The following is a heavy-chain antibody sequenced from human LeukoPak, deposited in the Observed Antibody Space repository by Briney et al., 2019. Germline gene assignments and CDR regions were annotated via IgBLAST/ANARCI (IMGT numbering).Heavy chain of an antibody. V-gene: IGHV1-18*01. CDR3: ARDRASGIVDY. D-gene: IGHD6-13*01. CDR2: ISPYNGNT. CDR1: GYTFTSYV. J-gene: IGHJ4*02. Sequence: ASVKVSCKASGYTFTSYVINWVRQAPGQGLEWMGWISPYNGNTNYAQKLQGTVTMTTDTSTSTAYMELRSLRSDDTAAYYCARDRASGIVDYWGQGALVTVSS.